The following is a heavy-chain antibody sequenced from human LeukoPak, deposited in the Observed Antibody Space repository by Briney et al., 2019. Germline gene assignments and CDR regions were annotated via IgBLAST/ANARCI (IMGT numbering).Heavy chain of an antibody. CDR3: ARELSSSSSYYFDY. Sequence: GGSLRLSCAASGFTFSSYAMHWVRQAPGKGLEWVAVISYDGSNKYYADSVKGRFTISRDNSKNTLYLQMNSLRAEDTAVYYCARELSSSSSYYFDYWGQGTLVTVSS. CDR2: ISYDGSNK. V-gene: IGHV3-30*04. J-gene: IGHJ4*02. D-gene: IGHD6-13*01. CDR1: GFTFSSYA.